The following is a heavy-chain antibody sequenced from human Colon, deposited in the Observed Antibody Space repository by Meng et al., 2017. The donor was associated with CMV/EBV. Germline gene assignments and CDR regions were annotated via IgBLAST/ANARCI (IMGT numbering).Heavy chain of an antibody. J-gene: IGHJ4*02. CDR3: AKRTTGNGYSYGYAY. V-gene: IGHV3-23*01. CDR1: GFTFSSYA. Sequence: GGSLRLSCAASGFTFSSYAMSWVRQAPGKGLEWVSAISGSGGSTYYADSVKGRFTISRDNSKNTLYLQMNSLRAEDTAVYYCAKRTTGNGYSYGYAYWGQGTLVTVSS. D-gene: IGHD5-18*01. CDR2: ISGSGGST.